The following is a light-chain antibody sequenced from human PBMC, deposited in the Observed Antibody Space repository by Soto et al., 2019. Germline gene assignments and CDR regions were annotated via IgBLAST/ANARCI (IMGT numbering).Light chain of an antibody. J-gene: IGKJ1*01. CDR3: QQRSNWRWT. V-gene: IGKV3-11*01. CDR2: DAS. CDR1: QSVSSY. Sequence: EIVLTQSPATLSLSPGERATLSCRASQSVSSYLAWYQQKPGQAPRLLIYDASNRATGIPARFSGSGSGTDFTLTISSLEPEDFAVYYCQQRSNWRWTXGQGTKVDIK.